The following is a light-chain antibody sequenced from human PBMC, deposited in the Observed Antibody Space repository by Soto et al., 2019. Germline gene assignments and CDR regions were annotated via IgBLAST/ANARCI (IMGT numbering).Light chain of an antibody. Sequence: EIVMTQSPATLSVSPGERATLSCRASQSVSSNLAWYQQKPGQAPGLLIYGASARATGIPVRFSGSASGTDFTLTITSLQSEDFAVYYCQQYNNWRTFGQGTKVDIK. V-gene: IGKV3-15*01. CDR3: QQYNNWRT. CDR1: QSVSSN. CDR2: GAS. J-gene: IGKJ1*01.